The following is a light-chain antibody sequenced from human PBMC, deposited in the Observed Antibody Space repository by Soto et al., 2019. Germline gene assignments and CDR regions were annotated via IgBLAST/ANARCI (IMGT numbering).Light chain of an antibody. V-gene: IGLV1-40*01. CDR3: QCYDSSLSGVV. J-gene: IGLJ2*01. Sequence: QSVLTQPPSVSGDPGQRVTISCTGSSSNIGAGYDVHWYQQLPGTAPKLLIYGNSNRPSGVPDRFSGSKSGTSASLAITGLQAEDEADYYCQCYDSSLSGVVFGGGTKLTVL. CDR1: SSNIGAGYD. CDR2: GNS.